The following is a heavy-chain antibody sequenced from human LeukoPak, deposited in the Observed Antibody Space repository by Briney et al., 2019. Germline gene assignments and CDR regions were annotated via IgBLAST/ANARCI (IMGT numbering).Heavy chain of an antibody. D-gene: IGHD3-22*01. Sequence: QPSETLSLTCTVSGGSISSGGYYWSWIRQHPGKGLEWIGYIYYSGSTYYNPSLKSRVTISVDTSKNQFSLKLSSVTAADTAVYYCARDVLGARGPEQATYYYDSSGSGRPRSDAFDIWGQGTMVTVSS. CDR2: IYYSGST. CDR1: GGSISSGGYY. CDR3: ARDVLGARGPEQATYYYDSSGSGRPRSDAFDI. V-gene: IGHV4-31*03. J-gene: IGHJ3*02.